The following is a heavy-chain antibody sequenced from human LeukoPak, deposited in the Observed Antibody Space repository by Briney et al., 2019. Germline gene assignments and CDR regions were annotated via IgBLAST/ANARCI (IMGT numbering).Heavy chain of an antibody. CDR1: GFTFSSYW. CDR2: INSDGSST. Sequence: GGSMRLSCAASGFTFSSYWMHWVRQAPGKGLVWVSRINSDGSSTSYADSVKGRFTISRDNAKNTLYLQMNSLRAEDTAVYYCAREYYGSGFFDYWGQGTLVTVSS. J-gene: IGHJ4*02. CDR3: AREYYGSGFFDY. V-gene: IGHV3-74*01. D-gene: IGHD3-10*01.